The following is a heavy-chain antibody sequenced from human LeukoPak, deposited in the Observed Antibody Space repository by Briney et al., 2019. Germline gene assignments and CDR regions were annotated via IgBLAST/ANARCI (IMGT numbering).Heavy chain of an antibody. CDR2: IYYSGST. D-gene: IGHD1-26*01. Sequence: PSETLSLTCTVSGGSISSSDYYWGWIRQPPGKGLEWIGSIYYSGSTYYNPSLKSRVTISVDTSKKQFSLKLSSVTAADTAAYYCARHVSWGLLYFDYWGQGTLVTVSS. J-gene: IGHJ4*02. CDR3: ARHVSWGLLYFDY. V-gene: IGHV4-39*01. CDR1: GGSISSSDYY.